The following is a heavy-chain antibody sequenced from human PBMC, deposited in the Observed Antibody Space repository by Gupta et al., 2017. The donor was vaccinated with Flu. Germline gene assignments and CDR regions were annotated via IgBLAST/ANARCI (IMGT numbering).Heavy chain of an antibody. J-gene: IGHJ6*02. D-gene: IGHD6-13*01. CDR1: GFTFSSYG. CDR3: ARDPQQQLFSDPFYYYGMDV. Sequence: QVQLVESGGGVVQPGRSLRLSCAASGFTFSSYGMHWVRQAPGKGLEWVAVIWYDGSNKYYADSVKGRFTISRDNSKNTLYLQMNSLRAEDTAVYYCARDPQQQLFSDPFYYYGMDVWGQGTTVTVSS. V-gene: IGHV3-33*01. CDR2: IWYDGSNK.